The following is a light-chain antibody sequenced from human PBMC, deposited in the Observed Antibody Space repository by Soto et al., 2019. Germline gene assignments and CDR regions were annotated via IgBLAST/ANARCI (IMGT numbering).Light chain of an antibody. CDR2: EVN. CDR3: CSYGGSYTGI. CDR1: SSDVGSYNL. J-gene: IGLJ2*01. Sequence: QSALTQPASVSGSPGQSITISCTGTSSDVGSYNLVSWYQQHPGKAPKFMIYEVNKRPSGVSNRFSGSKSGNTASLTISGLQAEDEADYYCCSYGGSYTGIFGGGTKLTVL. V-gene: IGLV2-23*02.